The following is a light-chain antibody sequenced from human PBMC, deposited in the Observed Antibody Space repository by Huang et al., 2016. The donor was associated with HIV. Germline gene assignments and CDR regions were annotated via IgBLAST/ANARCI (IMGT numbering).Light chain of an antibody. CDR1: QSISAY. V-gene: IGKV1-39*01. CDR2: GAS. Sequence: DIQMTQSPSSLSASVGDRVTITCRASQSISAYLNWYQQKPGKAPKLLFYGASTLQSGVPSRFSGSGSGTDFTLTINSLQPEDFATYYCQKSYTTPLTFGGGTKVEI. CDR3: QKSYTTPLT. J-gene: IGKJ4*01.